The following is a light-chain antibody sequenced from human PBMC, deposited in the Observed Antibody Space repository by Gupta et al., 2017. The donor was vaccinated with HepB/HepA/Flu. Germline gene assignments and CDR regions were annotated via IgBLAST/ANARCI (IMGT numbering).Light chain of an antibody. J-gene: IGLJ3*02. CDR3: GTWHSSTRTWM. V-gene: IGLV1-51*02. CDR2: ENN. Sequence: QSVLTQPPSMSAAPGQTVTISCSGSSSNIGKNYVSWFQQLPRTAPKLLIYENNKRPSGIPDRFSGSKSGTSATLDITGLQTGDEADYYCGTWHSSTRTWMFGGGTKVTVL. CDR1: SSNIGKNY.